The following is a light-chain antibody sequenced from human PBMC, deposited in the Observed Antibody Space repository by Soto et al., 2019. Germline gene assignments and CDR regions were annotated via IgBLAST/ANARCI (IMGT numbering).Light chain of an antibody. V-gene: IGKV3-15*01. Sequence: EIVMTQSRATLSVSRWERATVSCWASQSVRSNLAWYQQTPGQAPRLLIYAASTRATGFPARFSGSLYGTEFTLTISSLQSEDLAVYDCQQYNDWPITFGQGTRLEI. CDR2: AAS. J-gene: IGKJ5*01. CDR1: QSVRSN. CDR3: QQYNDWPIT.